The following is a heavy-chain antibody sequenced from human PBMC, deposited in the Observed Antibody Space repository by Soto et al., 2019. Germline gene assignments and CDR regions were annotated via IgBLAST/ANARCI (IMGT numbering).Heavy chain of an antibody. CDR3: ARDVGRRDAPILYSGYDSMSSWFDP. V-gene: IGHV4-34*01. CDR1: GGSVSRSS. J-gene: IGHJ5*02. Sequence: PSETLSLTCAVFGGSVSRSSWSWIRQPPGKGLEWIGEISRSGSTSYNPSLESRVTISEDTFENQFSLKLSSVTAADTAVYYCARDVGRRDAPILYSGYDSMSSWFDPWGQGAPVTVSS. CDR2: ISRSGST. D-gene: IGHD5-12*01.